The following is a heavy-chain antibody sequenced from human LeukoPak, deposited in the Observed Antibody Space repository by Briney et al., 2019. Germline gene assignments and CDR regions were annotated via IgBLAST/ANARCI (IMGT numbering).Heavy chain of an antibody. V-gene: IGHV3-33*08. CDR3: VRDPSGSGFAFDS. J-gene: IGHJ4*02. CDR2: IWFDGSNK. D-gene: IGHD1-1*01. CDR1: GFTFSSYA. Sequence: GGSLRLSCAASGFTFSSYAMHWVRQAPGKGLEWVAFIWFDGSNKHYADSVKGRFTISRDNSEDTLYLQMNSLRAEDTAVYYCVRDPSGSGFAFDSWGQGALVTVSS.